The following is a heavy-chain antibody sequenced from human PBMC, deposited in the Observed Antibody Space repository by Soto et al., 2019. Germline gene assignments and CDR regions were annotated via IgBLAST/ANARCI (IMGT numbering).Heavy chain of an antibody. CDR1: GYTFTSYD. V-gene: IGHV1-8*01. CDR2: MNPNSGNT. Sequence: ASVKVSCKASGYTFTSYDINWVRQATRQGLEWMGWMNPNSGNTGYAQKFQGRVTMTRNTSISTAYMELSSLRSEDTAVYYCARVPRYCTNGVCYKHPFDCWGQGTLVTVSS. CDR3: ARVPRYCTNGVCYKHPFDC. J-gene: IGHJ4*02. D-gene: IGHD2-8*01.